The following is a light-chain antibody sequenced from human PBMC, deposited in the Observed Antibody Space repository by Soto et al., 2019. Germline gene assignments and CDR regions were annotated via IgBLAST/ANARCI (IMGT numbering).Light chain of an antibody. CDR2: AAS. V-gene: IGKV1-39*01. J-gene: IGKJ1*01. CDR1: QTISYY. Sequence: DIEMTQSPASLSASVGDSVTITCRASQTISYYVNWYQKKPGKAPRLLIYAASSLQSGVPSRFSGSGSGTDFTLTIFSLQPEDFATYYCQENYQIAGTFGQETTV. CDR3: QENYQIAGT.